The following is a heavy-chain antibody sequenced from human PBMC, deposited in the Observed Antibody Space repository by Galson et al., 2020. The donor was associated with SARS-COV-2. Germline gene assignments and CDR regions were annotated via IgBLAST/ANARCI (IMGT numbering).Heavy chain of an antibody. CDR3: ARQILTGYYSFYYFDY. V-gene: IGHV4-39*01. J-gene: IGHJ4*02. CDR2: IYYSESN. Sequence: SETLSLTCTVSGGSISSSSYYWGWIRQPPGEGLEWIGSIYYSESNYYNPSLTSRGTMSVDTSKNQFSLKLSSVTAADTAVYYCARQILTGYYSFYYFDYWGQGTLVTVSS. D-gene: IGHD3-9*01. CDR1: GGSISSSSYY.